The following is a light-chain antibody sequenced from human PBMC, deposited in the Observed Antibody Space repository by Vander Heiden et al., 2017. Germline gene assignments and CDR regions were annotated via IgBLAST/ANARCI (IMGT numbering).Light chain of an antibody. V-gene: IGKV3-20*01. CDR1: QSVSSSY. Sequence: IVLTQSSGTLSLSPGERATLPCRASQSVSSSYLAWYQQKPGQAPRLLIYGASSRATGIPDRFSGSGSGTDFTLTISRLEPEDFAVYYCQQYGSSPQTFGQGTKVEIK. CDR2: GAS. J-gene: IGKJ1*01. CDR3: QQYGSSPQT.